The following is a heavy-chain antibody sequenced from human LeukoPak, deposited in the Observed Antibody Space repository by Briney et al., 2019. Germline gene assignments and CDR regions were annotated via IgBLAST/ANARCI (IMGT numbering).Heavy chain of an antibody. Sequence: GGSLRLSCAASGFTFSSYAMHWVRQAPGKGLEWVAVISYDGSNKYYADSVKGRFTISRDNSKNTLYLQMNSLRAEDTAVYYCAKGNYSRFRPGGYSSSWDIDPNFEYFQHWGQGTLVTVSS. V-gene: IGHV3-30-3*01. CDR2: ISYDGSNK. J-gene: IGHJ1*01. CDR1: GFTFSSYA. CDR3: AKGNYSRFRPGGYSSSWDIDPNFEYFQH. D-gene: IGHD6-13*01.